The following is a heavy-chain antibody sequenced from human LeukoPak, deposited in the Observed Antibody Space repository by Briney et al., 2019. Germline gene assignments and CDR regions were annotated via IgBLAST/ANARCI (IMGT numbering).Heavy chain of an antibody. Sequence: GGSLRLSCAASGFXFSSYAMSWVRQAPGKGLEWVSAISGSGGSTYYADSVKGRFTISRDNSKNTLYLQMNSLRAEDTAVYYCATRAVAVNYFDYWGQGTLVTVSS. CDR1: GFXFSSYA. J-gene: IGHJ4*02. CDR2: ISGSGGST. V-gene: IGHV3-23*01. CDR3: ATRAVAVNYFDY. D-gene: IGHD6-19*01.